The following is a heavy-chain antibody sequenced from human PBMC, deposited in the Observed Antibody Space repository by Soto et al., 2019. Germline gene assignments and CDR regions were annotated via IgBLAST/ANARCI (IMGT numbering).Heavy chain of an antibody. D-gene: IGHD5-18*01. CDR3: ARASMVSYYYYMDV. CDR1: GFTFSSYS. J-gene: IGHJ6*03. V-gene: IGHV3-48*01. Sequence: GSLRLSCAASGFTFSSYSMNWVRQAPGKGLEWVSYISSSSSTIYYADSVKGRFTISRDNAKNSLYLQMNSLRAEDTAVYYCARASMVSYYYYMDVWGKGTTVTVSS. CDR2: ISSSSSTI.